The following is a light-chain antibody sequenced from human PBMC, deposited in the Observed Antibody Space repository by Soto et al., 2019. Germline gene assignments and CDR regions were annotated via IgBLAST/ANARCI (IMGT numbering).Light chain of an antibody. CDR2: EAS. V-gene: IGKV2D-29*02. J-gene: IGKJ4*01. CDR1: QSLLHTDDKTS. CDR3: MQSIQFPIT. Sequence: DIVVTQTPLSLSVTPGQPASISCKSSQSLLHTDDKTSLFWYLHKAGQSPQLLIYEASKRFAGVPDRFSGSGSGTDFTLNISRVEAGDVGLYYCMQSIQFPITFGGGTKVEI.